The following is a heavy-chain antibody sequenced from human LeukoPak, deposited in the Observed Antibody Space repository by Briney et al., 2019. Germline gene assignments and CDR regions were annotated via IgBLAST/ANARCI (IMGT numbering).Heavy chain of an antibody. Sequence: SETLSLTCTVSGGSISSSSYYWGWIRQPPGKGLEWIGTIYYSGTIYYSGNTYYNPSLKSRVTISVDTSKNQFSLKLSSVTAADTAVYYCARDRAAAEPFDCWGQGTLVTVSS. V-gene: IGHV4-39*07. D-gene: IGHD6-13*01. J-gene: IGHJ4*02. CDR3: ARDRAAAEPFDC. CDR1: GGSISSSSYY. CDR2: IYYSGTIYYSGNT.